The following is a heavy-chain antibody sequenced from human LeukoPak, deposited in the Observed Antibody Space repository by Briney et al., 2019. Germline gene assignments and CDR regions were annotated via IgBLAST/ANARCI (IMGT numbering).Heavy chain of an antibody. CDR1: GFTFSSYW. CDR3: ARDSGFWSRHYYYYMDV. Sequence: PGGSLRLSCAASGFTFSSYWMSWVRQAPGKGLEWVANIKQDGSEKYYVDSVKGRFTISRDNAKNSLYLQMNSLRAEDTAVYYCARDSGFWSRHYYYYMDVWGKGTTVTVSS. V-gene: IGHV3-7*01. CDR2: IKQDGSEK. D-gene: IGHD3-3*01. J-gene: IGHJ6*03.